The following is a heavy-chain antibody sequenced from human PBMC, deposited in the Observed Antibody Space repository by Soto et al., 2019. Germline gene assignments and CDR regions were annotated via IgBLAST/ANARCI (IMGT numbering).Heavy chain of an antibody. J-gene: IGHJ4*02. V-gene: IGHV4-59*08. CDR2: IYYSGTT. CDR1: NDSISTYY. CDR3: ARPGRDWGALHY. Sequence: QVQLQESGPGLVKPSETLSLTCTVSNDSISTYYWTWIRQPPGKGLEWIGFIYYSGTTNYNPSLQSRVTISEDTSKHQFSLKMNSVTAADTAVYYCARPGRDWGALHYWGQGTLVTVSS. D-gene: IGHD7-27*01.